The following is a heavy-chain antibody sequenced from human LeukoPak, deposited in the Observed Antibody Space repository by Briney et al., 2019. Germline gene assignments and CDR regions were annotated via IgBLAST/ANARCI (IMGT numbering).Heavy chain of an antibody. CDR1: GITLSNYG. V-gene: IGHV3-23*01. D-gene: IGHD2-2*01. J-gene: IGHJ4*02. Sequence: GGSLRLSCAVSGITLSNYGMSWVRQAPGKGLEWVAGISDSGGSTYYADSVKGRFTISRDNSKNTLYLQMNSLRAEDTAVYYCARAAGPEVPVDYWGQGTLVTVSS. CDR2: ISDSGGST. CDR3: ARAAGPEVPVDY.